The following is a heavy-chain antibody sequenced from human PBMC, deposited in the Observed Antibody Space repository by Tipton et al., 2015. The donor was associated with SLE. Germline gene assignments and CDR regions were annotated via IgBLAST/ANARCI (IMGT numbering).Heavy chain of an antibody. CDR3: ARETVYADYPGAFDV. CDR2: INHSGST. CDR1: GGSFSGYY. D-gene: IGHD4-17*01. Sequence: TLSLTCAVYGGSFSGYYWSWIRQPPGKGLEWIGEINHSGSTNYSPSLKSRVTISVDTSKNQFSLKVNSVTAADTAVYYCARETVYADYPGAFDVWGHGTMVTVSS. V-gene: IGHV4-34*01. J-gene: IGHJ3*01.